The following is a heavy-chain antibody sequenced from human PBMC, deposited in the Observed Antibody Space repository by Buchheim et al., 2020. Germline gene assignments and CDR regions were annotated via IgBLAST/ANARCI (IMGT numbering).Heavy chain of an antibody. V-gene: IGHV2-5*02. Sequence: QITLKESGPTLVKPTQTLTLTCTFSGFSLTTSGVGVGWIRQPPGKALEWLAVSYWDDDKRYSPSLRSRLTITKGTSKTQVVLTMTNMDPLDTATYFCAHDSGFGGWFDSWGQGTL. D-gene: IGHD6-19*01. CDR3: AHDSGFGGWFDS. J-gene: IGHJ5*01. CDR2: SYWDDDK. CDR1: GFSLTTSGVG.